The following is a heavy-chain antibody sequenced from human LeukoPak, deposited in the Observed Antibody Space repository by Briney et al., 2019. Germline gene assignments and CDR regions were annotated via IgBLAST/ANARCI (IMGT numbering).Heavy chain of an antibody. CDR1: GLTFSSYW. V-gene: IGHV3-7*01. J-gene: IGHJ4*02. Sequence: GGSLRLSCAASGLTFSSYWMSWVRQAPGKGLEWVANIKQDGSEKYYVDSVKGRFTISRDNAKNSLYLQMNSLRAEDTAVYYCARDRVNVLLWFEKGCYFDYWGQGTLVTVSS. CDR2: IKQDGSEK. D-gene: IGHD3-10*01. CDR3: ARDRVNVLLWFEKGCYFDY.